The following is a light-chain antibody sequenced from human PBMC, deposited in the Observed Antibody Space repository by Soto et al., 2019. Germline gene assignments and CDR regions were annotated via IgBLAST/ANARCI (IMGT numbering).Light chain of an antibody. CDR1: QGFGGW. J-gene: IGKJ1*01. CDR2: AAS. Sequence: DIQMTQSPSSVSASVGDRVTITCRASQGFGGWLAWYQQKPGKAPKLLIYAASTMQSGVPSRFSGSGSGTDFTLTISSLQPQDFATSYCLQADSFPPWTFGQGTKVEIK. V-gene: IGKV1-12*01. CDR3: LQADSFPPWT.